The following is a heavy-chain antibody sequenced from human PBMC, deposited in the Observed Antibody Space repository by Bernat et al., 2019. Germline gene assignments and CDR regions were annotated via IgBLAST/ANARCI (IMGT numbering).Heavy chain of an antibody. Sequence: QVQLQQWGAGLLKPSETLSLTCAVYGGSFSGYYWSWIRQPPGKGLEWIGEINHSGSTNYNPSLKSRVTISVDTSKNQFSLKLSSGTAADTAVYYCARSKGMVRGVIPQPGWFDPWGQGTLVTVSS. D-gene: IGHD3-10*01. J-gene: IGHJ5*02. CDR2: INHSGST. V-gene: IGHV4-34*01. CDR3: ARSKGMVRGVIPQPGWFDP. CDR1: GGSFSGYY.